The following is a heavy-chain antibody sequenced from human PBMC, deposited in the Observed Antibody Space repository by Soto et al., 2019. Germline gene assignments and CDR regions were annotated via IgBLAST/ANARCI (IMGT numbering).Heavy chain of an antibody. Sequence: SQTLSLTCAISGDSVSSNSAAWNWIRLSPSRGLEWLARTYYRSRWYNDYAVSVRSRITVNPDTSKNQFSLQLTSVTPEDTAVYYCAGTTSHQWYYMDVWGKGTSDTGSS. J-gene: IGHJ6*03. CDR1: GDSVSSNSAA. CDR2: TYYRSRWYN. CDR3: AGTTSHQWYYMDV. V-gene: IGHV6-1*01. D-gene: IGHD1-7*01.